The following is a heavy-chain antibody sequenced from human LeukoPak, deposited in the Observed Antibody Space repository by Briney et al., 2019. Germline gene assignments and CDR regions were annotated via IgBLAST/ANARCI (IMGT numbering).Heavy chain of an antibody. CDR2: INLHSGGT. V-gene: IGHV1-2*02. J-gene: IGHJ4*02. Sequence: SVNVSCKSSVYTFTVYYMHGVGQAPGQGREGMGWINLHSGGTNYAQKFQGRVTMTRDTSISTAYMELSKLRSDDTAVCYCARDLDASPDYWGQGTLDTVSS. CDR3: ARDLDASPDY. CDR1: VYTFTVYY.